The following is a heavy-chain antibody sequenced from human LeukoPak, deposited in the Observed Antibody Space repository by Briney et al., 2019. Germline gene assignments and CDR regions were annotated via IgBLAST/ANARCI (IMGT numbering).Heavy chain of an antibody. CDR2: IYYSGST. CDR3: ARVGSSGWYRYFDY. D-gene: IGHD6-19*01. V-gene: IGHV4-59*01. J-gene: IGHJ4*02. CDR1: GGSISSYY. Sequence: WETLSLTCTVSGGSISSYYWSWIRQPPGKELEWVGYIYYSGSTNYNPSLKSRVTISVDTSNNQFSLKLSSVTAADTAVYYCARVGSSGWYRYFDYWGQGTLVTVSS.